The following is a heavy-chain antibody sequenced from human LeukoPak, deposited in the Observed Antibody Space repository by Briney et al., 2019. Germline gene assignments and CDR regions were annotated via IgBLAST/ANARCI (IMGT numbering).Heavy chain of an antibody. Sequence: GRSLRLSCAASGFTFNDFGMHWVRQAPGKGLEWVAFIWYDGNNKYYADSVKGRFTSSRDNAKNSLYLQMNSLRAEDTAVYYCARSGAAGYYMDGWGKGTTVTVSS. J-gene: IGHJ6*03. D-gene: IGHD6-13*01. V-gene: IGHV3-33*01. CDR3: ARSGAAGYYMDG. CDR2: IWYDGNNK. CDR1: GFTFNDFG.